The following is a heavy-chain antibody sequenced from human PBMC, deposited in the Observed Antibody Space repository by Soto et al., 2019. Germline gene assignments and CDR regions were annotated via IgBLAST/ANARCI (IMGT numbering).Heavy chain of an antibody. D-gene: IGHD6-25*01. Sequence: QVQLQESGPGLLKPSETLSLTCTVSGGSISNFYWTWIRQPPGKGLAWIGNVHYSGNTNYNPSLKRRVTTSVDTATTQLSLNLISVTAADTSVYFCARQKDACSERGGMDVWGQGTTVTVSS. CDR3: ARQKDACSERGGMDV. V-gene: IGHV4-59*08. CDR1: GGSISNFY. CDR2: VHYSGNT. J-gene: IGHJ6*02.